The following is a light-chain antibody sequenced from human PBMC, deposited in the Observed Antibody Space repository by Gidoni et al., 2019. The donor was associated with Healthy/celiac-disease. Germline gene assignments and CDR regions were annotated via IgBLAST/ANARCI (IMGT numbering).Light chain of an antibody. J-gene: IGKJ2*01. CDR1: QDISNY. Sequence: DLQMPQSPSSLSASVGDSVTITCQENQDISNYLNWYQQKPGKAPKLLSYDASNLVTGVPSRFRGSGSGTDFTFTISSLQPEDISTYYCQQYDNLPTFGQGTKLEIK. CDR2: DAS. CDR3: QQYDNLPT. V-gene: IGKV1-33*01.